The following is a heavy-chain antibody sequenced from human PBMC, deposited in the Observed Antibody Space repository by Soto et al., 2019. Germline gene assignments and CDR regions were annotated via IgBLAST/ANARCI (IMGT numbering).Heavy chain of an antibody. CDR1: GYSFSAYY. Sequence: QVQLVQSGAEVKKPGASVRVSCKASGYSFSAYYIHWMRQAPGQGLEWMGWINPNSGGTKFAQKFQGWVTMTRDTSSSTAYMELSRLKSDDTAVYFCARESGGTTATLDYYYFYKDVWGKGTTVTVSS. V-gene: IGHV1-2*04. CDR3: ARESGGTTATLDYYYFYKDV. D-gene: IGHD4-17*01. CDR2: INPNSGGT. J-gene: IGHJ6*03.